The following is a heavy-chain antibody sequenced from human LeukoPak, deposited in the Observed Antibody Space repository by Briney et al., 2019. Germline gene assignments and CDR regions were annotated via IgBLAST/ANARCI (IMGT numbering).Heavy chain of an antibody. CDR2: ISRTT. Sequence: GGSLRLSCAASGFTFSSYSFNWVRQAPGKGLEWVSYISRTTSYADSVKGRFTISRDNAKSSLYLQMNSLRAEDTAVYYCARDGEIFGDYWGQGTLVTVSS. CDR1: GFTFSSYS. V-gene: IGHV3-48*01. D-gene: IGHD3-3*01. J-gene: IGHJ4*02. CDR3: ARDGEIFGDY.